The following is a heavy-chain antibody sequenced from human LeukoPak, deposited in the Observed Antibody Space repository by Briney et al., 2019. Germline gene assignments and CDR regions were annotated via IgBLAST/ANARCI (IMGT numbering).Heavy chain of an antibody. CDR3: ARVKYYYDSSGYDEPLTPGKPFDY. D-gene: IGHD3-22*01. CDR2: INHSGST. CDR1: GGSFSGYY. V-gene: IGHV4-34*01. Sequence: SETLSLTCAVYGGSFSGYYWSWIRQPPGKGLEWIGEINHSGSTNYNPSLKSRVTISEDTSKNQFSLKLSSVTAADTAVYYCARVKYYYDSSGYDEPLTPGKPFDYWGQGTLVTVSS. J-gene: IGHJ4*02.